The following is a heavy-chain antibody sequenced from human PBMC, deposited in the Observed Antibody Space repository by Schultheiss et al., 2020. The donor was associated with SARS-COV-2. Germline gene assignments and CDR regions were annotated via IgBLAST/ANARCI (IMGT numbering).Heavy chain of an antibody. CDR3: ARYDSVDY. CDR2: INHSGST. D-gene: IGHD3-22*01. CDR1: GGSFSGHY. Sequence: SQTLSLTCAVYGGSFSGHYWSWIRQPPGKGLEWIGEINHSGSTNYNPSLKSRVTISVDTSKNQLSLKVSSVTAADTAVYYCARYDSVDYWGQGTLVTVSS. J-gene: IGHJ4*02. V-gene: IGHV4-34*01.